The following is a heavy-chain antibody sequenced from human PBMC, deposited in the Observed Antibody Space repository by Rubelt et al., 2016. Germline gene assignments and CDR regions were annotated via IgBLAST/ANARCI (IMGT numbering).Heavy chain of an antibody. Sequence: GKGLEWISYISSSSTTIYSEDSVKGRFPISRDNAKNSLYLQMNSLRGEDTAVYYCSRRSMGATSAFDIWGQGTMVTVSS. CDR3: SRRSMGATSAFDI. D-gene: IGHD1-26*01. V-gene: IGHV3-48*01. J-gene: IGHJ3*02. CDR2: ISSSSTTI.